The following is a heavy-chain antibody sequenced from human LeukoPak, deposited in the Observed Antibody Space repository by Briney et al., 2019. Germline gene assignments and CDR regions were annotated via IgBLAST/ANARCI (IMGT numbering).Heavy chain of an antibody. CDR1: GFTFSSYS. D-gene: IGHD6-6*01. CDR3: ALPNGAARPKPQLKFDY. J-gene: IGHJ4*02. V-gene: IGHV3-21*01. CDR2: ISSSSSYI. Sequence: GGSLRLSCAASGFTFSSYSMNWVRQAPGKGLEWVSSISSSSSYIYYADSVKGRFTISRDNAKSSLYLQMNSLRAEDTAVYYCALPNGAARPKPQLKFDYWGQGTLVTVSS.